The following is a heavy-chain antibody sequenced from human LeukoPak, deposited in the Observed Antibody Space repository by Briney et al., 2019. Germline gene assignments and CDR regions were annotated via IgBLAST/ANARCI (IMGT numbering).Heavy chain of an antibody. CDR3: ARHYGP. Sequence: PSETLSLTCSVSGGSISSDDYCWNWIRQHPGKGLEWIGYIYYSGSTYYNPSLKSRVALSVDTSKNQFSLKLSSLTAADTAVYYCARHYGPWGQGTLVTVSS. J-gene: IGHJ4*02. D-gene: IGHD3-16*01. V-gene: IGHV4-31*03. CDR2: IYYSGST. CDR1: GGSISSDDYC.